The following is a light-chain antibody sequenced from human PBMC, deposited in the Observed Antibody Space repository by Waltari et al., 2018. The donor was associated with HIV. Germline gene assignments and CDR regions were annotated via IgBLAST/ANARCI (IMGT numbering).Light chain of an antibody. V-gene: IGLV1-47*01. J-gene: IGLJ2*01. CDR2: TNN. CDR1: NSNLGSNY. CDR3: AAWDDSLSGVV. Sequence: QSVLTQPPSASGTPGQRVTISCSGSNSNLGSNYVYWYQQLPATTPKLLIYTNNQRPSGVPDRFSGSKSGTSASLAISGLRSEDEADYYCAAWDDSLSGVVFGGGTKLTVL.